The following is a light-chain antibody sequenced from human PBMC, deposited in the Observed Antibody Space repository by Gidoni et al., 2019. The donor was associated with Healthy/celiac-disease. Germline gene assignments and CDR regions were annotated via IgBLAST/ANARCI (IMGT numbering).Light chain of an antibody. Sequence: QSVLTQPPSVSAAPGPSVTISCTGSSSNIGAGYDVHWYQQLPGTAPKLLIYGNSNRPSGVPDRFSGSKSGTSASLAITGLQAEDEADYYCQSYDSSLSGSVFGGGTKLTVL. CDR3: QSYDSSLSGSV. V-gene: IGLV1-40*01. CDR1: SSNIGAGYD. CDR2: GNS. J-gene: IGLJ3*02.